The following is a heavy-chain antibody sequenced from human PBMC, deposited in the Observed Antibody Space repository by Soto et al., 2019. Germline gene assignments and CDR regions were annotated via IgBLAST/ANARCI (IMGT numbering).Heavy chain of an antibody. J-gene: IGHJ4*02. CDR3: AKDGEGVANSDY. CDR2: INSDGTTA. D-gene: IGHD3-10*01. V-gene: IGHV3-74*01. CDR1: GFTFSTNL. Sequence: EVQLVEAGGGVVQPGGSLRLSCAASGFTFSTNLMHWVRQGPGKGLVWVSRINSDGTTAAYADSVQGRFTISRDNAKNTLYLHMTSLRGEDTAVYYCAKDGEGVANSDYWGQGTLVTVSS.